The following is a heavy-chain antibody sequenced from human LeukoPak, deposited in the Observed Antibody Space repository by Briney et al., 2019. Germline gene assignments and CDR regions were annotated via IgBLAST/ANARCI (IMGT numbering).Heavy chain of an antibody. CDR2: ISYDGSDK. CDR3: AKGVVAATNAAYYGMDV. V-gene: IGHV3-30*18. Sequence: PGRSLRLSCAASGFTFSNYGMHWVRQAPGKGLEWVAGISYDGSDKYYADSVKGRFTISRDNSKNTLYLQMNSLRPEDTAVYYCAKGVVAATNAAYYGMDVWGQGTTVTVSS. J-gene: IGHJ6*02. D-gene: IGHD2-15*01. CDR1: GFTFSNYG.